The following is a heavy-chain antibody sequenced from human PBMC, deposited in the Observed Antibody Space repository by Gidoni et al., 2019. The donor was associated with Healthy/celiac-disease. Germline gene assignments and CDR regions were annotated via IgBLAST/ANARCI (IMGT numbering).Heavy chain of an antibody. J-gene: IGHJ6*02. D-gene: IGHD6-6*01. CDR1: GFTFSSYS. CDR2: ISSSSSTI. Sequence: EVQLVESGGGLVQPGGSLRLSCAASGFTFSSYSLNWVRQAPGKGLEWVSYISSSSSTIYYADSVKGRFTISRDNAKNSLYLQMNSLRAEDTAVYYCARDRSSSSPLSIYYYYGMDVWGQGTTVTVSS. CDR3: ARDRSSSSPLSIYYYYGMDV. V-gene: IGHV3-48*01.